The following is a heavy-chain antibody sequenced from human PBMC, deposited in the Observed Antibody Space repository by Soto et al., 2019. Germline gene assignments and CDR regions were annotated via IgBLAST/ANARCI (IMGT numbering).Heavy chain of an antibody. V-gene: IGHV4-39*01. CDR3: ARRVDPPRYYGLDV. Sequence: SETLSLTCSVSGGSVSSSDYYWAWIRQPPGKGLEWIGVVYYSGSTYYNPSLKSRVTISVDTSKNQFSLNLRFVTAAATAVYYCARRVDPPRYYGLDVWAKGPRSPSP. D-gene: IGHD3-16*01. CDR1: GGSVSSSDYY. CDR2: VYYSGST. J-gene: IGHJ6*02.